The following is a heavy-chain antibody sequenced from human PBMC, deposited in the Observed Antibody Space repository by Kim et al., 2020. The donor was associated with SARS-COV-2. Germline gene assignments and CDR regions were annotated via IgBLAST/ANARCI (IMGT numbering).Heavy chain of an antibody. D-gene: IGHD4-4*01. V-gene: IGHV3-48*03. CDR3: SRGPNYSPFDY. J-gene: IGHJ4*02. CDR1: GFTFSSYE. CDR2: IIGSVTTI. Sequence: GGSLRLSCAASGFTFSSYEMNWVRQAPGKGLEWVSYIIGSVTTIYYADSLRGRFTISRDNDKNSLYLQMNSLRAEDTAVYYCSRGPNYSPFDYWGQGTLV.